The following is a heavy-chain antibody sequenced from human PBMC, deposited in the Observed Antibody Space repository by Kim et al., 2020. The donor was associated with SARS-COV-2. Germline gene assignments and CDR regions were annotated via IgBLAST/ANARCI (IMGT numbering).Heavy chain of an antibody. CDR3: ARGRVAAAGPPDY. Sequence: YPGSVKGRFPISRENAKNSLYLQMNSLRAGDTAVYYCARGRVAAAGPPDYWGQGTLVTVSS. V-gene: IGHV3-13*01. D-gene: IGHD6-13*01. J-gene: IGHJ4*02.